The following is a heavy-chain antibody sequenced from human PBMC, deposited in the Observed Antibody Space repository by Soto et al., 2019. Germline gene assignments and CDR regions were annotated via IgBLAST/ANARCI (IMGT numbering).Heavy chain of an antibody. CDR2: INHSGST. V-gene: IGHV4-34*01. CDR3: ARCPIVVVPAGGEYSGYERLYYFDY. CDR1: GGSFSGYY. Sequence: PSETLSLTCAVYGGSFSGYYWSWIRQPPGKGLEWIGEINHSGSTNYNPSLKSRVTISVDTSKNQFSLKLSSVTAADTAVYYCARCPIVVVPAGGEYSGYERLYYFDYWGQGTLVTVSS. D-gene: IGHD2-2*01. J-gene: IGHJ4*02.